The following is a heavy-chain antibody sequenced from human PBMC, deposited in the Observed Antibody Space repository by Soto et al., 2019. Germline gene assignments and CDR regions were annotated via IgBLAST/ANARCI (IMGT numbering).Heavy chain of an antibody. V-gene: IGHV4-30-4*01. J-gene: IGHJ5*02. Sequence: PSETQSLTCTVSGGYIRCGDCYWSWIRQPPGKGLEWIGYIYYSGSTYYNPSLKSRVTISVDTSKNQFSLKLSSVTAADTAVYYCARATIVLVPAAMVSHWFDPWGQGTLVTVSS. CDR3: ARATIVLVPAAMVSHWFDP. D-gene: IGHD2-2*01. CDR1: GGYIRCGDCY. CDR2: IYYSGST.